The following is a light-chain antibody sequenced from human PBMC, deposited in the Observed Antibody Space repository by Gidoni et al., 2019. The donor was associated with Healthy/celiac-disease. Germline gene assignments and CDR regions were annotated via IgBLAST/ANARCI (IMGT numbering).Light chain of an antibody. J-gene: IGKJ3*01. Sequence: EIVLTQSPATLSLSPGERATLSCRASQSVSSYLAWYQQKTGQAPRLLIYDASNRATGIPARFSGSGSGTDFTLTISSREPEDFAVYYCQQRSNWQFTFGHGTKVDIK. CDR1: QSVSSY. V-gene: IGKV3-11*01. CDR3: QQRSNWQFT. CDR2: DAS.